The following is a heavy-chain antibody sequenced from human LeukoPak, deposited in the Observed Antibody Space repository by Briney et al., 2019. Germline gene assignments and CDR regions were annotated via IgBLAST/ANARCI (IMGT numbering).Heavy chain of an antibody. Sequence: PGGSLRLSCAASGFTFSSYGMHWVRQAPGKGLEWVADIWYDGSNKYYADSVKGRFTISRDNSKNTLYLQMNSLRAEDTAVYYCAKDTALNETYDFWSALDYWGQGTLVTVSS. CDR3: AKDTALNETYDFWSALDY. CDR2: IWYDGSNK. J-gene: IGHJ4*02. D-gene: IGHD3-3*01. CDR1: GFTFSSYG. V-gene: IGHV3-33*06.